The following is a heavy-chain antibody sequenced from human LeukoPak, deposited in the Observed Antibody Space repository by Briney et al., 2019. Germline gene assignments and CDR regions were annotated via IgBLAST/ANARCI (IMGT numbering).Heavy chain of an antibody. J-gene: IGHJ4*02. Sequence: SETLSLTCTVSGGSISSYYWSWIRQPPGKGLEWIGYIYHSGSTYYNPSLKSRVTISVDRSKNQFSLKLSSVTAADTAVYYCARGHGSGSYSFDYWGQGTLVTVSS. CDR1: GGSISSYY. CDR2: IYHSGST. CDR3: ARGHGSGSYSFDY. D-gene: IGHD3-10*01. V-gene: IGHV4-59*12.